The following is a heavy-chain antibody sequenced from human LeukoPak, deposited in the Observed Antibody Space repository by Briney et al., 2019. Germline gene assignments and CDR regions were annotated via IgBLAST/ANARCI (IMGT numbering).Heavy chain of an antibody. CDR3: ARQLMVYAIHPDY. CDR1: GGSISSSSYY. J-gene: IGHJ4*02. Sequence: PSETLSLTCTVSGGSISSSSYYWGWIRQPPGKGLEWIGSIYYSGSTYYNPSLKSRVTISVDTSKTQFSLKLSSVTAAHTAVYYCARQLMVYAIHPDYWGQGTLVTVSS. D-gene: IGHD2-8*01. CDR2: IYYSGST. V-gene: IGHV4-39*01.